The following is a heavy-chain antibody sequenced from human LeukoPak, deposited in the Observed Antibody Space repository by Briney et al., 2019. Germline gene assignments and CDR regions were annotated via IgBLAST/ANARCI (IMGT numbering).Heavy chain of an antibody. Sequence: SETLSLTCTVSGGSISSGGYYWSWIRQPPGKGLEWIGSIYYSGSTYYNPSLKSRVTISVDTSKNQFSLRLSSATAADTAVYYCARANSGVYGSGSYYNPIDHWGQGTLVTVSS. D-gene: IGHD3-10*01. V-gene: IGHV4-39*07. CDR2: IYYSGST. J-gene: IGHJ4*02. CDR3: ARANSGVYGSGSYYNPIDH. CDR1: GGSISSGGYY.